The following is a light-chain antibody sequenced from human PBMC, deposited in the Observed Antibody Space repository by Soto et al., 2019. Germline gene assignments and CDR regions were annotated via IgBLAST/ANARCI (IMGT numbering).Light chain of an antibody. Sequence: ESVLTQSPGTLSVSPGERATLSCRASQSVSSNYLTWYQQKPGQAPRLLIYSTSTRATGIPDRFSGSGSGTDFTLTISRLEPEDFAVYYCQQYQNSPRTFGQGTKVDIK. J-gene: IGKJ1*01. CDR2: STS. CDR3: QQYQNSPRT. CDR1: QSVSSNY. V-gene: IGKV3-20*01.